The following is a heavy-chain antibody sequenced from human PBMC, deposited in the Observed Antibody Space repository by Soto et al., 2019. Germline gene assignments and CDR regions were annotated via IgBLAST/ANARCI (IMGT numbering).Heavy chain of an antibody. V-gene: IGHV3-30-3*01. CDR3: ARDVVAVAGTVPIDY. D-gene: IGHD6-19*01. Sequence: QVQLVESGGGVVQPGRSLRLSCAASGFTFSSYAMHWVRQAPGKGLEWVAVISYDGSNKYYADSVKGRFTISRDNSKNTLYLQMNSLRAEDTAVYYCARDVVAVAGTVPIDYWGQGTLVTVSS. J-gene: IGHJ4*02. CDR2: ISYDGSNK. CDR1: GFTFSSYA.